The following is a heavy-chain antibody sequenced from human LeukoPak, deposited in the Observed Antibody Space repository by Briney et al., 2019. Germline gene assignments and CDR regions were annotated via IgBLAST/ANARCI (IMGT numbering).Heavy chain of an antibody. CDR1: GFTVSSNY. D-gene: IGHD4-17*01. CDR3: ARTPGLHDYGY. J-gene: IGHJ4*02. Sequence: GGSLRLSCAASGFTVSSNYVSWVRQAPGKGLEWVSVIYSGGSTYYADSVKGRFTISRDNSKNTLYLQMNSLRAEDTAVYYCARTPGLHDYGYWGQGTLVTVSS. V-gene: IGHV3-53*01. CDR2: IYSGGST.